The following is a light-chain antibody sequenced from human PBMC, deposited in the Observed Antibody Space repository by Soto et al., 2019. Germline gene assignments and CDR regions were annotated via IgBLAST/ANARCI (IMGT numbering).Light chain of an antibody. J-gene: IGLJ2*01. Sequence: QSALTQPASVSGSPGQSITISCTGTSSDVGTYNYVSWYQQHPGKAPKLMIYEVTNRPSGVSNRFSGSKSGNTASLTISGLQAEDEADYYCSSYTMINTLVVFGGGTKLTVL. CDR2: EVT. CDR1: SSDVGTYNY. CDR3: SSYTMINTLVV. V-gene: IGLV2-14*01.